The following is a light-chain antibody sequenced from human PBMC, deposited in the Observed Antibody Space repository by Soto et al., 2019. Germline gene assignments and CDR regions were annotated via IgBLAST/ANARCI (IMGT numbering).Light chain of an antibody. CDR2: GAT. Sequence: EIVLTQSPGTLSLSPGERATLSCRASQSFSSNYLAWYQQKPGQAPRILIYGATTRATGIPDRFSGSESGTDFTLTISRLEPEDSAVYYCQQYSSVLTFGHGTKVEIK. J-gene: IGKJ1*01. CDR3: QQYSSVLT. CDR1: QSFSSNY. V-gene: IGKV3-20*01.